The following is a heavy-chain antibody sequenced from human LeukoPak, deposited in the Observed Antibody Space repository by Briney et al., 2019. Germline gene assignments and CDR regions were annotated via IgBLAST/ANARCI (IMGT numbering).Heavy chain of an antibody. CDR3: TTDRWYSADH. J-gene: IGHJ5*02. CDR1: GFIFSDSW. Sequence: GGSLRLSCTVSGFIFSDSWMAWIRQAPGKELEWVAIIEKNGSGKNYVDSVKGRFIISRDNAKNSLFLQMDSLKVEDTAIYYCTTDRWYSADHWGQGTLVTVSS. V-gene: IGHV3-7*03. CDR2: IEKNGSGK. D-gene: IGHD2-15*01.